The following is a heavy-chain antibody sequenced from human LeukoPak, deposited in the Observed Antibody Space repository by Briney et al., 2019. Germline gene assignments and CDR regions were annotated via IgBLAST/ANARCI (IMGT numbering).Heavy chain of an antibody. CDR1: GFTFSSYA. J-gene: IGHJ6*02. CDR3: ARDMSSGYPSYYYYGMDV. V-gene: IGHV3-23*01. Sequence: GGSLRLSCAASGFTFSSYAMSWVRQAPGKGLEWVSVIGISGNTYYTDSVKGRFTISRDNSKNILYLQMNSLRAEDSAVYYCARDMSSGYPSYYYYGMDVWGQGTTVTVSS. D-gene: IGHD3-22*01. CDR2: IGISGNT.